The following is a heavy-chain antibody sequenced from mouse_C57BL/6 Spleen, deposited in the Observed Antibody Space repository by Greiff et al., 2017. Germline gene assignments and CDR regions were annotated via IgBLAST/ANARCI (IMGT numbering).Heavy chain of an antibody. CDR1: YFAFIASA. CDR2: FTMYSDAT. V-gene: IGHV1-49*01. D-gene: IGHD1-1*01. J-gene: IGHJ1*03. CDR3: ARSDGSSYWYFDV. Sequence: LQQSGAELVRPGSSVKLSCKDSYFAFIASAMPWVKQRPGHGLEWIGSFTMYSDATEYSENFKGKATLTANTSASTAYMELSSLTSEDSAVYYCARSDGSSYWYFDVWGTGTTVTVSS.